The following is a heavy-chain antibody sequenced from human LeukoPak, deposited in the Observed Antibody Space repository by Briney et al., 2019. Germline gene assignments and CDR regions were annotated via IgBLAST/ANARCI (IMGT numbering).Heavy chain of an antibody. V-gene: IGHV4-39*01. Sequence: PSETLSLTCTVSGGSISSSSYYWGWIRQPPGKGLEWIGSIYYSGSTYYNPSLKSRVTISVDTSKNQFSLKLSSVTAADTAVYYCARLDCSSTSCYPTPTNYLDYWGQGTLVTVSS. CDR3: ARLDCSSTSCYPTPTNYLDY. J-gene: IGHJ4*02. D-gene: IGHD2-2*01. CDR1: GGSISSSSYY. CDR2: IYYSGST.